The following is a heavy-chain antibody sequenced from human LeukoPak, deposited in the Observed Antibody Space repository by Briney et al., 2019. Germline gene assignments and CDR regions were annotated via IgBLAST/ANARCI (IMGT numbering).Heavy chain of an antibody. CDR2: ISGSGGST. CDR3: AKDSGWGAAAGENFDY. D-gene: IGHD6-13*01. Sequence: GGSLRLSCAASGFTFSSYAMSWVRQAPGKGLEWVSAISGSGGSTYYADSVKGRFTISRDNSKNTLYLQMNSLRAEDTAVYYCAKDSGWGAAAGENFDYWGQGTLVTVSS. J-gene: IGHJ4*02. CDR1: GFTFSSYA. V-gene: IGHV3-23*01.